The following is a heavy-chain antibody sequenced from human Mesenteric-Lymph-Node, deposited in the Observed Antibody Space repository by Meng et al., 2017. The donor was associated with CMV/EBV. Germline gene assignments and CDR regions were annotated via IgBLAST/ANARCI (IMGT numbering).Heavy chain of an antibody. CDR3: ASWGGDAFDI. Sequence: LTCAASGFIFSTYGMHWVRQAPGKGLEWVTFIRYDGSIRYYADSGKGRFTISRDNSKNTLYLQMNSLRAEDTAVYYCASWGGDAFDIWGQGTMVTVSS. V-gene: IGHV3-30*02. CDR2: IRYDGSIR. J-gene: IGHJ3*02. D-gene: IGHD7-27*01. CDR1: GFIFSTYG.